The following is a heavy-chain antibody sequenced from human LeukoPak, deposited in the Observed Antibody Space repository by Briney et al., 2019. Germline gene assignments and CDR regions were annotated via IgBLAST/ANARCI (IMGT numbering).Heavy chain of an antibody. D-gene: IGHD4-11*01. V-gene: IGHV3-30*18. J-gene: IGHJ4*02. CDR2: ISYDGSNQ. CDR3: AKGSNLDY. Sequence: PGRSLRLSCAASGFTFSSYGMHWVRQAPGKGLEWVAVISYDGSNQYYADSVKGRFTISRDNSKNTLYLQMNSLRAEDTAVYYCAKGSNLDYWGQGTLVTVSS. CDR1: GFTFSSYG.